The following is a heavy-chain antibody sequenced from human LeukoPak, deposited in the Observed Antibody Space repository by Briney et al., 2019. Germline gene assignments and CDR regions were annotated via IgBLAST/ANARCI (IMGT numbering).Heavy chain of an antibody. CDR2: ISSSSSYI. D-gene: IGHD6-13*01. V-gene: IGHV3-21*01. J-gene: IGHJ4*02. CDR1: GFTFSSYS. Sequence: GGSLRLSCAASGFTFSSYSMNWVRQAPGKGLEWVSSISSSSSYIYYADSVKGRFTTSRDNAKNSLYLQMNSLRAEDTAVYYCARDLTGSSSSRTFWGQGTLVTVSS. CDR3: ARDLTGSSSSRTF.